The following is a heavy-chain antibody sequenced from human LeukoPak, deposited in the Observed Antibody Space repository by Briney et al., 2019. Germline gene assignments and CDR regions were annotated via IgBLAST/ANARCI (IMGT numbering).Heavy chain of an antibody. V-gene: IGHV1-69*05. Sequence: SVKVSCRASGGTFSSYAISWVRQAPGQGLEWMGGIIPIFGTANYAQKFQGRVTITTDESTSTAYMELSSLRSEDTAVYYCAGVWSSSWYGGFDPWGQGTLVTVSS. D-gene: IGHD6-13*01. J-gene: IGHJ5*02. CDR2: IIPIFGTA. CDR3: AGVWSSSWYGGFDP. CDR1: GGTFSSYA.